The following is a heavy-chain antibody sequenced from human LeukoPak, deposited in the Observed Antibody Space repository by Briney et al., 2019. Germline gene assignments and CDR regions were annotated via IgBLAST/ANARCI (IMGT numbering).Heavy chain of an antibody. CDR1: GDSVSSNSAA. V-gene: IGHV6-1*01. CDR3: ARYSSGWLLGGYYFDY. D-gene: IGHD6-19*01. Sequence: SQTLSLTCAISGDSVSSNSAAWSWIRQSPSRGLEWLGRTYYRSKWYNDYAVSVKSRITINPDTSKNQFSLQLNSVTPEDTAVYYCARYSSGWLLGGYYFDYWGQGTLVTVSS. CDR2: TYYRSKWYN. J-gene: IGHJ4*02.